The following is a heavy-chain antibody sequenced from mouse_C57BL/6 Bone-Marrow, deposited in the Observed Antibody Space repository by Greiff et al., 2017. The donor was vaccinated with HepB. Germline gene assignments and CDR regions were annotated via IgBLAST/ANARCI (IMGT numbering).Heavy chain of an antibody. D-gene: IGHD2-4*01. V-gene: IGHV1-76*01. CDR3: ARRDYDYDDYAMDY. CDR2: IYPGSGNT. CDR1: GYTFTDYY. J-gene: IGHJ4*01. Sequence: VQLQQSGAELVRPGASVKLSCKASGYTFTDYYINWVKQRPGQGLEWIARIYPGSGNTYYNEKFKGKATLTAEKSSSTAYMQLSSLTSEDSAVYFCARRDYDYDDYAMDYWGQGTSVTVSS.